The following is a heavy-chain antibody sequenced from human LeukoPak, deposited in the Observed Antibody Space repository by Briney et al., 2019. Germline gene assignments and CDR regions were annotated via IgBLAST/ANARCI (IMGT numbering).Heavy chain of an antibody. CDR1: GFSFSTNG. J-gene: IGHJ3*01. CDR2: ISFDGSDK. CDR3: AKEGYMGGIVNAFDV. V-gene: IGHV3-30*18. D-gene: IGHD2/OR15-2a*01. Sequence: GGSLRLSCAASGFSFSTNGMNWVRQAPGKGLEWVAVISFDGSDKYYVDSVKGRFTISRDNSKNTLYLQMNSLRAEDTAVYYCAKEGYMGGIVNAFDVWGQGTMVTVSS.